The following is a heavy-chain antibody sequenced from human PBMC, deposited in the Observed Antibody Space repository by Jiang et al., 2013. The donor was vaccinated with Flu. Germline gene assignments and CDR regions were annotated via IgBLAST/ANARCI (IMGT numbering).Heavy chain of an antibody. CDR3: ARPAGSGYYHYGMDV. CDR2: IYYSGST. CDR1: GGSISSYY. V-gene: IGHV4-59*08. D-gene: IGHD3-22*01. Sequence: GSGLVKPSETLSLTCTVSGGSISSYYWSWIRQPPGKGLEWIGYIYYSGSTNYNPSLKSRVTISVDTSKNQFSLKLSSVTAADTAVYYCARPAGSGYYHYGMDVWGKGDHGHRLL. J-gene: IGHJ6*04.